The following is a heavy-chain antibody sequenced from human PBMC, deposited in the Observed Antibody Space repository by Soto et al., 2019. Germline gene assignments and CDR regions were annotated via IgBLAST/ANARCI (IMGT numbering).Heavy chain of an antibody. CDR1: GFTFSSYG. CDR2: IWYDGGNK. CDR3: AREGLGERRGYGMDV. D-gene: IGHD1-1*01. Sequence: QVQLVESGGGVVQPGRSLRLSCAASGFTFSSYGMHWVRQAPGKGLEWVAVIWYDGGNKYYADSVKGRFTISRDNSKNTLYLQMNSLRAEDTAVYYCAREGLGERRGYGMDVWGQGTTGTFSS. J-gene: IGHJ6*02. V-gene: IGHV3-33*01.